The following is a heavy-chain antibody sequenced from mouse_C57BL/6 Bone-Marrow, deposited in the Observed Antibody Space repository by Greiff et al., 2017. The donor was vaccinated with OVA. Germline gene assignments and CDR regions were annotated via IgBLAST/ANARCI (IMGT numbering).Heavy chain of an antibody. CDR3: ARSKVYYYGSSPFAY. D-gene: IGHD1-1*01. CDR1: GYTFTSYG. V-gene: IGHV1-81*01. Sequence: VHLVESGAELARPGASVKLSCKASGYTFTSYGISWVKPRTGQGLEWIGEIYPRSGNPYYNEKFKGKATLTADKSSSTAYMELRSLTSEDSAVYFCARSKVYYYGSSPFAYWGQGTLVTVSA. J-gene: IGHJ3*01. CDR2: IYPRSGNP.